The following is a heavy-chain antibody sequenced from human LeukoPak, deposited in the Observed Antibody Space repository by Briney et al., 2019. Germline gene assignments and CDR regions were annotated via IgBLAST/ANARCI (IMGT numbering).Heavy chain of an antibody. CDR2: IYYSGST. V-gene: IGHV4-59*01. CDR1: GGSISSYY. J-gene: IGHJ3*02. D-gene: IGHD3-22*01. CDR3: ARARGDSSGYYYTDAFDI. Sequence: SETLSLTCTVSGGSISSYYWSWIRQPPGKGLEWIGYIYYSGSTNYNPSLKSRVTISVDTSKNQFSLKLSSVTAADTAVYYCARARGDSSGYYYTDAFDIWGQGTMVTVSS.